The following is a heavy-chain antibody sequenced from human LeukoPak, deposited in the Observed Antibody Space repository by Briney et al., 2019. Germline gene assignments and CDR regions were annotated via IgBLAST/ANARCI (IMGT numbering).Heavy chain of an antibody. V-gene: IGHV4-31*03. D-gene: IGHD3-22*01. CDR1: GGSISSGGYY. CDR2: IYYSGST. Sequence: SSETLSLTCTVSGGSISSGGYYWSWIRQHPGKGLEWIGYIYYSGSTYYNPSLKSRVTISVDTSKNQFSLKLSSVTAADTAVYYCARRMDGSSGYYYSDYWGQGTLVTVSS. J-gene: IGHJ4*02. CDR3: ARRMDGSSGYYYSDY.